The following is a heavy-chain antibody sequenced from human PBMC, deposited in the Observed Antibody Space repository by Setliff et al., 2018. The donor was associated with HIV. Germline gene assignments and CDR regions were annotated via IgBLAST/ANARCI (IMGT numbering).Heavy chain of an antibody. D-gene: IGHD3-10*01. CDR1: GGSFSGYY. CDR3: ARNDYGSGTYNWFDP. V-gene: IGHV4-34*01. CDR2: INHSGST. J-gene: IGHJ5*02. Sequence: KPSETLSLTCAVYGGSFSGYYWSWIRQPPGKGLEWIGEINHSGSTNYNPSLKSRVTISVDTSKNQFSLKLSSVTAADTAVYYCARNDYGSGTYNWFDPWGQGTLVTVSS.